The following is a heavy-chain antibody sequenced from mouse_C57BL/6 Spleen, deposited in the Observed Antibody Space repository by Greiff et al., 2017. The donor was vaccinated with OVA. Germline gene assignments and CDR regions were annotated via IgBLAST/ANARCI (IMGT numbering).Heavy chain of an antibody. J-gene: IGHJ4*01. CDR2: ISYSGST. CDR3: SRIRFYGCYAMDY. CDR1: GYSITSDY. Sequence: EVMLVESGPGLAKPSQTLSLTCSVTGYSITSDYWNWIRKFPGNKLEYMGYISYSGSTYYNPSLKSRISITRDTSKNQDYLQLNSVTTEDTATYYYSRIRFYGCYAMDYWGQGTSVTVSS. V-gene: IGHV3-8*01. D-gene: IGHD2-2*01.